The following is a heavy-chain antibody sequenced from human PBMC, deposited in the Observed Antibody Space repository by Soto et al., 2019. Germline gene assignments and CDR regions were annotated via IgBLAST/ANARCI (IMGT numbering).Heavy chain of an antibody. CDR2: IIPIFGTA. CDR1: GGTFSSYA. Sequence: ASVKVSCKASGGTFSSYAISWVRQAPGQGLEWMGGIIPIFGTANYAQKFQGRVTITADKSTSTAYMELSSLRSEDTAVYYCAGGFWSGYYGYYYGMDVWGQGTTVTVSS. J-gene: IGHJ6*02. CDR3: AGGFWSGYYGYYYGMDV. V-gene: IGHV1-69*06. D-gene: IGHD3-3*01.